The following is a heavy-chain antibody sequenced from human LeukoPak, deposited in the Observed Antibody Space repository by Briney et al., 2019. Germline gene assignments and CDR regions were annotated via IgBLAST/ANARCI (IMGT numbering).Heavy chain of an antibody. CDR1: RFTFSNAW. CDR2: IKSKTDGGTT. CDR3: TTGIVPAAMRGYYYYGMDV. D-gene: IGHD2-2*01. Sequence: GGSLRLSCAASRFTFSNAWMSWVRLAPGKGLEWVGRIKSKTDGGTTDYAAPVKGRFTISRDDSKNTLYLQMNSLKTEDTAVYYCTTGIVPAAMRGYYYYGMDVWGQGTTVTVSS. V-gene: IGHV3-15*01. J-gene: IGHJ6*02.